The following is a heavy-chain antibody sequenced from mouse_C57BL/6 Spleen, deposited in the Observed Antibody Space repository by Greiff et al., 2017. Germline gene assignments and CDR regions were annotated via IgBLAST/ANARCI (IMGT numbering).Heavy chain of an antibody. CDR2: IYPGDGDT. J-gene: IGHJ4*01. CDR1: GYAFSSSW. CDR3: ARRDWDAMDY. Sequence: QVQLKQSGPELVKPGASVKISCKASGYAFSSSWMNWVKQRPGKGLEWIGRIYPGDGDTNYNGKFKGKATLTADKSSSTAYMQLSSLTSEDSAVYFCARRDWDAMDYWGQGTSVTVSS. V-gene: IGHV1-82*01. D-gene: IGHD4-1*01.